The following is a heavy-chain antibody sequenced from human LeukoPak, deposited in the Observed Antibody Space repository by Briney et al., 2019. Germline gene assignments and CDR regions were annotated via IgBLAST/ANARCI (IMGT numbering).Heavy chain of an antibody. CDR2: ISGSSTHT. J-gene: IGHJ4*02. Sequence: YYWGCIRQPPGKKLERVSYISGSSTHTNYADSVKGRFTISRDNAKKSLYLQMNSLRAEDTAVYYCATPGLLGYCSSAICAPPGYWGQGTLVTVSS. V-gene: IGHV3-11*03. D-gene: IGHD2-2*01. CDR1: YY. CDR3: ATPGLLGYCSSAICAPPGY.